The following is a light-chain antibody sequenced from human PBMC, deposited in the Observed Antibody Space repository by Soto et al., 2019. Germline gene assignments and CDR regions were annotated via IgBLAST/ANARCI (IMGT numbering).Light chain of an antibody. V-gene: IGKV3-11*01. Sequence: EIVVTQSPATLSLYPGERATLSCRASQSVSSYLAWYQQKPGQAPRLLIYDASNRATGIPARFSGSGSGTDFTLTISSLEPEDFAVYYCQQRSNWITFGQGTRLEIK. CDR3: QQRSNWIT. CDR1: QSVSSY. J-gene: IGKJ5*01. CDR2: DAS.